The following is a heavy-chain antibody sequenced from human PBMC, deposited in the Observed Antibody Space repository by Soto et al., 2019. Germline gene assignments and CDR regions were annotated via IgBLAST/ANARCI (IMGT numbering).Heavy chain of an antibody. CDR2: INPSGGST. J-gene: IGHJ1*01. V-gene: IGHV1-46*01. CDR3: ARSAVLMVDAAKVVGYFQH. D-gene: IGHD2-8*01. CDR1: GYSFTSYY. Sequence: ASVKVSCKASGYSFTSYYMHWVRQAPGQGLEWMGIINPSGGSTSYAQKFQGRVTMTGDESTSTAYMELSSLRSEDTAVYYCARSAVLMVDAAKVVGYFQHWGQGTLVTVTS.